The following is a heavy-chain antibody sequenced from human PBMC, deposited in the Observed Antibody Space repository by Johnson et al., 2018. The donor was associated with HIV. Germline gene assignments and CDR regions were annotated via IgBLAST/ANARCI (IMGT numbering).Heavy chain of an antibody. V-gene: IGHV3-7*05. CDR3: AKSDYPGIAVAGSAYDDAFDI. CDR2: IKQDGSEK. Sequence: VQLVESGGGLVQPGGSLRLSCTASAFTFSSYWMSWVRQAPGKGLEWVANIKQDGSEKYYVASVKGRFTISRDNAKNSLYLQMNSLRAEDTAVYYCAKSDYPGIAVAGSAYDDAFDIWGQGTMVTVSS. D-gene: IGHD6-19*01. CDR1: AFTFSSYW. J-gene: IGHJ3*02.